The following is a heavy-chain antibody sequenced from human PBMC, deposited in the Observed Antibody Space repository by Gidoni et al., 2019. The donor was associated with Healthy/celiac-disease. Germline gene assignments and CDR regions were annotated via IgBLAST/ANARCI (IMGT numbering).Heavy chain of an antibody. J-gene: IGHJ6*03. V-gene: IGHV3-66*01. CDR3: ARDSLGYSSSSDYYYYYMDV. Sequence: EVQLVESGGGLVQPGGSLRLSCAASGFTVSSNSMSWVRQAPGKGLEWVSVIYSGGSTYYADSVKGRFTISRDNSKNTLYLQMNSLRAEDTAVYYCARDSLGYSSSSDYYYYYMDVWGKGTTVTVSS. D-gene: IGHD6-6*01. CDR2: IYSGGST. CDR1: GFTVSSNS.